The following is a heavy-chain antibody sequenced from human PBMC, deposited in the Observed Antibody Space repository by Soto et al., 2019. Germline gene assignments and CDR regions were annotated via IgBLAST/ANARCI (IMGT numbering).Heavy chain of an antibody. Sequence: PGESLKISCKGSGDSFTSYWIGWVRQMPGKGLEWMGIIYPGDSDTRYSPSFQGQVTISADKSISTAYLQWSSLKASDTAMYYCARTSYYYYYGMDVWGQGTTVTVS. V-gene: IGHV5-51*01. CDR3: ARTSYYYYYGMDV. CDR1: GDSFTSYW. J-gene: IGHJ6*02. CDR2: IYPGDSDT.